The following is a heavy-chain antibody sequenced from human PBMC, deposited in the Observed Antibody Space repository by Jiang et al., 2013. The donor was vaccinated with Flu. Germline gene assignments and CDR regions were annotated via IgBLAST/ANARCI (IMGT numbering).Heavy chain of an antibody. CDR2: INPSGGST. Sequence: WVRQAPGQGLEWMGIINPSGGSTSYAQKFQGRVTMTRDTSTSTVYMELSSLRSEDTAVYYCARDRGLKLERLPNYWGQGTLVTVSS. D-gene: IGHD1-1*01. V-gene: IGHV1-46*01. CDR3: ARDRGLKLERLPNY. J-gene: IGHJ4*02.